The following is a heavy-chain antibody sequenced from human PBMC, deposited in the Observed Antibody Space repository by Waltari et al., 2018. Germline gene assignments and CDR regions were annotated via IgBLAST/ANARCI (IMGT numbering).Heavy chain of an antibody. CDR2: IKSKIDGGKT. J-gene: IGHJ4*02. CDR3: AGGPGTYWSGLLDY. D-gene: IGHD3-3*01. CDR1: GFTFSKIW. V-gene: IGHV3-15*01. Sequence: EVQLVESGGNLVKAGGSLRLSCEVSGFTFSKIWLSWVRQAPGKGREWGGRIKSKIDGGKTDYAAPVSGRFRISRDDSKNMFYLEMDSLKTEDTAVYFCAGGPGTYWSGLLDYWGPGTLVTVSS.